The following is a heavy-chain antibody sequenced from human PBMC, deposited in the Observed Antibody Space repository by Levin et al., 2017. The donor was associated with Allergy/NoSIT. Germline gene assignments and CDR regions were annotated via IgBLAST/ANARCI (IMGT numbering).Heavy chain of an antibody. CDR2: INPNSGGT. Sequence: GGSLRLSCKASGYTFTGYYMHWVRQAPGQGLEWMGWINPNSGGTNYAQKFQGRVTMTRDTSISTAYMELSRLGSDDTAVYYCARGGGVSAPGFDYWGQGTLVTVSS. CDR3: ARGGGVSAPGFDY. V-gene: IGHV1-2*02. CDR1: GYTFTGYY. J-gene: IGHJ4*02. D-gene: IGHD2-8*02.